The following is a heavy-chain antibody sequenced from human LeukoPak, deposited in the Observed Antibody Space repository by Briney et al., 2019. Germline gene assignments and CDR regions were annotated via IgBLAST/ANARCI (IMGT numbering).Heavy chain of an antibody. CDR2: INHSGST. Sequence: SETLSLTCAVYGGSFSGYYWSWIRQPPGKGLEWIGEINHSGSTNYNPSLKSRVTISVDKSKNQFSLKLSSVTAADAAIYYCARDLLYYGSLWGQGTLVTVSS. CDR3: ARDLLYYGSL. D-gene: IGHD3-10*01. CDR1: GGSFSGYY. J-gene: IGHJ4*02. V-gene: IGHV4-34*01.